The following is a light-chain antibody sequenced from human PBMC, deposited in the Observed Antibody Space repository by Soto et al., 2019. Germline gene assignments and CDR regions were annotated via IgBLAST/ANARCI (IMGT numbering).Light chain of an antibody. CDR2: GAS. CDR1: QSITTN. V-gene: IGKV3-15*01. Sequence: DKVLTQSPVTLSVSLGERVTLSCRASQSITTNLAWYQQKPGQAPRLLIFGASNRATGIPARFSGSGSGTEFSLTISSLQSEDSAIYYCQQYNDWPPLTFGGGTKVEI. CDR3: QQYNDWPPLT. J-gene: IGKJ4*01.